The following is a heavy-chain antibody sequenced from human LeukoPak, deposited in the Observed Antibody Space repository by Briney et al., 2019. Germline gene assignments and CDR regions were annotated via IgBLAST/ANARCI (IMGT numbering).Heavy chain of an antibody. CDR2: IGTAGDT. V-gene: IGHV3-13*01. CDR1: GFTFSSYD. CDR3: ARVHYDSSGLYYMDV. J-gene: IGHJ6*03. D-gene: IGHD3-22*01. Sequence: GGSLRPSCAASGFTFSSYDMHWVRQAPGKGLEWVSAIGTAGDTYYPGSVKGRFTISRENAKNSLYLQMNSLRAGDTAVYYCARVHYDSSGLYYMDVWGKGTTVTISS.